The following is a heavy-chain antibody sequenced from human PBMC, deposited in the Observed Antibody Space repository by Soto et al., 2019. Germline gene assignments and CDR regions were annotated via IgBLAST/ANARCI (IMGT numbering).Heavy chain of an antibody. V-gene: IGHV1-18*01. Sequence: GASVKVSCKASGYTFTSYGISWVRQAPGQGLEWMGWISAYNGNTNYAQKLQGRVTMTTDTSTSTAYMELRSLRSDDTAVYYCARDPKYYDSSWKAFDIWGQGTMVTVSS. CDR3: ARDPKYYDSSWKAFDI. CDR1: GYTFTSYG. D-gene: IGHD3-22*01. J-gene: IGHJ3*02. CDR2: ISAYNGNT.